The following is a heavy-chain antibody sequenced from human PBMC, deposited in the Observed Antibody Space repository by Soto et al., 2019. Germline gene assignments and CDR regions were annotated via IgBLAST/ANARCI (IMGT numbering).Heavy chain of an antibody. D-gene: IGHD3-9*01. CDR3: AIDVHYDILTGDYVRTRFDP. Sequence: EVQLVESGGGLVKLGGSLRLSCAASGFTFSSYSMNLVRQAPGKGLECVSSISSSSSYIYYAESVKGRFTISRLNAKNSLYLQMNSLRAEDTAVYYCAIDVHYDILTGDYVRTRFDPWGQRTLVTVS. V-gene: IGHV3-21*01. CDR2: ISSSSSYI. CDR1: GFTFSSYS. J-gene: IGHJ5*02.